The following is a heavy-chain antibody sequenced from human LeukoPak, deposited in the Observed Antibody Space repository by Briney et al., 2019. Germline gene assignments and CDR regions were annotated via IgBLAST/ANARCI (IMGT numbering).Heavy chain of an antibody. CDR1: GGSISSGSYF. J-gene: IGHJ6*03. Sequence: SETLSLTCTVSGGSISSGSYFWRWIRQPAGKGLEWIGRVSPSGGTNYNPSLKSRLTISVDTSKNQFSLKLSSVTAADTAVYYCARALSKLAARYYYYYMDVWGKGTTVTVSS. CDR2: VSPSGGT. V-gene: IGHV4-61*02. CDR3: ARALSKLAARYYYYYMDV. D-gene: IGHD6-6*01.